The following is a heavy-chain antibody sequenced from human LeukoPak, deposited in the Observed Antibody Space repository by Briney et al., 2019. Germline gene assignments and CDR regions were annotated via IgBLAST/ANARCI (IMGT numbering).Heavy chain of an antibody. CDR3: AKTAVVITFRFDD. Sequence: GGSLRLSCAASGFTFSSSAMSWVRQVPGKGLEWVAAINGGGSNTYYADCVKGRFTISRDNSKNMVYLQMNSLRADDTAVYYCAKTAVVITFRFDDWGQGALVTVSS. CDR1: GFTFSSSA. D-gene: IGHD4/OR15-4a*01. V-gene: IGHV3-23*01. J-gene: IGHJ4*02. CDR2: INGGGSNT.